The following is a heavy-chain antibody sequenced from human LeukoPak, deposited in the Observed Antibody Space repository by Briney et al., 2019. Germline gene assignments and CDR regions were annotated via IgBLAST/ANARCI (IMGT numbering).Heavy chain of an antibody. CDR2: IWYDGSNK. V-gene: IGHV3-33*06. J-gene: IGHJ4*02. D-gene: IGHD3-22*01. CDR1: GFTFSSYG. CDR3: AKLGDYYDSSGYYTD. Sequence: GGSLRLSCAASGFTFSSYGMHWVRQAPGKGLEWVAVIWYDGSNKYYADSVKGRFTISRDNSKNTLYLQMNSLRAEDTAVYYCAKLGDYYDSSGYYTDWGQGTLVTVSS.